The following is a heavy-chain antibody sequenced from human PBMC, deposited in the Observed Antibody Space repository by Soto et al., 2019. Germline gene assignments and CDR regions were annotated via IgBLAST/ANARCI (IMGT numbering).Heavy chain of an antibody. Sequence: GASVKVSCKASGYTFSTYAMHWVRQAPGQRLEWMGWINGHNGNTRYSQKFQGRVTITRDTSASTAYMELSSLRSEDTAVYYCARDPHYYDTTGYCLDYWGQGTLVTVSS. CDR1: GYTFSTYA. V-gene: IGHV1-3*01. CDR2: INGHNGNT. CDR3: ARDPHYYDTTGYCLDY. J-gene: IGHJ4*02. D-gene: IGHD3-22*01.